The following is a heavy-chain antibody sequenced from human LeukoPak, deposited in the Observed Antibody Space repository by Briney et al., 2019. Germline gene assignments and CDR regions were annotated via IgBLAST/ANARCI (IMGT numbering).Heavy chain of an antibody. CDR3: ARQVLTSGLHPDFSAY. J-gene: IGHJ4*02. CDR1: GYSFTLHW. Sequence: GESLKISCEASGYSFTLHWIGWVRQRPGKGLEWMGIIYPADSSYTKYSPSFAGQVTISVDKSINTAYLQWSSLKASDTAIYYCARQVLTSGLHPDFSAYWGQGTLVTVST. V-gene: IGHV5-51*01. D-gene: IGHD5-12*01. CDR2: IYPADSSYT.